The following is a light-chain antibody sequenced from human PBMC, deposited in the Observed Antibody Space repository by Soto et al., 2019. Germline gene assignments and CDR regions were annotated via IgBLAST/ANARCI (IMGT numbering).Light chain of an antibody. J-gene: IGKJ1*01. V-gene: IGKV3-20*01. CDR3: QQYGSSGT. CDR2: GAS. Sequence: IVLTQSPGPLSLSPGERATLSCRASQSVSNNYLAWYQQIPGQAPRLLIYGASNRATGIPDRFSGSGSGTVFTLTISRLEPEDFAVYYCQQYGSSGTFGQGTKVDIK. CDR1: QSVSNNY.